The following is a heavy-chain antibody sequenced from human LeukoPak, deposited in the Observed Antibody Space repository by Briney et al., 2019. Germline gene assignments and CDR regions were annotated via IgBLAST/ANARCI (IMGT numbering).Heavy chain of an antibody. D-gene: IGHD3-10*01. J-gene: IGHJ5*02. Sequence: SETLSLTCTVSGGSISSGDYYWSWIRQPPGKGLEWIGYIYYSGSTYYNPSLKSRVTISVDTSKNQFSLKLSSVTAADTAVYYCARVHYYGSGNWSDPWGQGTLVTVSS. CDR2: IYYSGST. CDR3: ARVHYYGSGNWSDP. CDR1: GGSISSGDYY. V-gene: IGHV4-30-4*01.